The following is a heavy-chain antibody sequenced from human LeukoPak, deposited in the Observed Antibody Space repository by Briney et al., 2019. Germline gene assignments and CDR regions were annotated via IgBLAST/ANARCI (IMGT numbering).Heavy chain of an antibody. V-gene: IGHV3-30*04. CDR3: ASDYGGNSDY. CDR1: GFTFSSYA. Sequence: GGSLRLSCAASGFTFSSYAMHWVRQAPGKGLEWVAVISYDGSNKYYADSVKGRFTISRNNVKNSLYLQMNSLRAEDTAMYYCASDYGGNSDYWGQGTLVTVSS. CDR2: ISYDGSNK. D-gene: IGHD4-23*01. J-gene: IGHJ4*02.